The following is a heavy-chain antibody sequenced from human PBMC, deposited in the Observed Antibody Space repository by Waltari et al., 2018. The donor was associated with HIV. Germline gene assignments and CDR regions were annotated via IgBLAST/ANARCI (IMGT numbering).Heavy chain of an antibody. D-gene: IGHD4-17*01. CDR1: GYPFTTYG. V-gene: IGHV1-18*01. Sequence: QVQLVQSGAQVKKPGASVKASCKASGYPFTTYGITWVRQAPGQGLEWLGWIGTYNGNADFAPKTQVRIHLTIDTSTSTAYMELTSLRSDDTAVYYCARSHCAVTSCGSIDYWGQGTLVTVSS. CDR2: IGTYNGNA. CDR3: ARSHCAVTSCGSIDY. J-gene: IGHJ4*02.